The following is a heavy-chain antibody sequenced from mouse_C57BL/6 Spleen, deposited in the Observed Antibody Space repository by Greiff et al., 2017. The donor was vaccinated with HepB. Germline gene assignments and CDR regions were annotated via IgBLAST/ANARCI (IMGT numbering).Heavy chain of an antibody. Sequence: EVKLQESGPGLVKPSQSLSLTCSVTGYSITSGYYWNWIRQFPGNKLEWMGYISYDGSNNYNPSLQNRISITRDTSKNQFFLKLNSVTTEDTATYYCARETSYYSNYGAMDYWGQGTSVTVSS. CDR2: ISYDGSN. D-gene: IGHD2-5*01. J-gene: IGHJ4*01. CDR1: GYSITSGYY. V-gene: IGHV3-6*01. CDR3: ARETSYYSNYGAMDY.